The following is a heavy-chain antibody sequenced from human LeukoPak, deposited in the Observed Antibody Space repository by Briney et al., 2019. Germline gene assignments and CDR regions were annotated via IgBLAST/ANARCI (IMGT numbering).Heavy chain of an antibody. V-gene: IGHV3-23*01. Sequence: GRSLRLSCAASGFTFSTHAMYWVRQAPGKGLEWVSAISGSGGSTYYADSVKGRFTISRDNFKNTLYLQMNSLRAEDTAIYYCAKDPGIAVAGTNAFDYWGQGTLVTVSS. D-gene: IGHD6-19*01. CDR3: AKDPGIAVAGTNAFDY. CDR1: GFTFSTHA. J-gene: IGHJ4*02. CDR2: ISGSGGST.